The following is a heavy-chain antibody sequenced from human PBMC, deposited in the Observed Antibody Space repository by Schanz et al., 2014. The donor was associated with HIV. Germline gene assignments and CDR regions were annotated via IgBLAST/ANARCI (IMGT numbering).Heavy chain of an antibody. D-gene: IGHD2-15*01. CDR2: INHSGST. Sequence: QVHLQQWGAGLLKPSETLSLTCAVYGGSFSGYYWSWIRQPPGKGLEWIGEINHSGSTNYSPSLKSRVTLSVDASKRQFSLNLASVTAADTAVYYCARGVRRDCRTPDCNTGWFDPWGQGTLVTVSS. V-gene: IGHV4-34*02. CDR1: GGSFSGYY. CDR3: ARGVRRDCRTPDCNTGWFDP. J-gene: IGHJ5*02.